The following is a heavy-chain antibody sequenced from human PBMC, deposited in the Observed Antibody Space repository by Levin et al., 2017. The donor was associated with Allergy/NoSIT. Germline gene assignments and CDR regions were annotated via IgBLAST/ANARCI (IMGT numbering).Heavy chain of an antibody. CDR2: IYHSGST. V-gene: IGHV4-30-2*01. CDR1: GGSISSGGYS. CDR3: ARGHNYYDSSGYYYGRAFDI. D-gene: IGHD3-22*01. J-gene: IGHJ3*02. Sequence: SETLSLTCAVSGGSISSGGYSWSWIRQPPGKGLEWIGYIYHSGSTYYNPSLKSRVTISVDRSKNQFSLKLSSVTAADTAVYYCARGHNYYDSSGYYYGRAFDIWGQGTMVTVSS.